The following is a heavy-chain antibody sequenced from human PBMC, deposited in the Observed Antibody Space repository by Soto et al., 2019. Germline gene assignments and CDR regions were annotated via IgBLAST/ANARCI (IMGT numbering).Heavy chain of an antibody. CDR1: GFTFTNFA. Sequence: EVQLLESGGGLVQPGGSVRLSCAASGFTFTNFAMNWVRQAPGKGLEWVSVISGTGDTTYNADSVKGRFTISRDNSMNTAFLQMNSLRAEDTALYYCAKGYCSSTSCSFDYWGQGTLVTVSS. V-gene: IGHV3-23*01. CDR2: ISGTGDTT. J-gene: IGHJ4*02. D-gene: IGHD2-2*01. CDR3: AKGYCSSTSCSFDY.